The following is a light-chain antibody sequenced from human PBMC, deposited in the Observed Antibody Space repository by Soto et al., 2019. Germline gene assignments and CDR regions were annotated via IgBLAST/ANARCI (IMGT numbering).Light chain of an antibody. Sequence: QSALTQPDSVSGSPGQSITISCTGTSSDVGSYNLVSWYQPHPGKAPKVIVYEVIKRPSGVSNRFSGSKSGNTAALTISGLQAEDETDYYCCSYAGGSNWVFGGGTKVTVL. J-gene: IGLJ3*02. CDR3: CSYAGGSNWV. CDR1: SSDVGSYNL. V-gene: IGLV2-23*02. CDR2: EVI.